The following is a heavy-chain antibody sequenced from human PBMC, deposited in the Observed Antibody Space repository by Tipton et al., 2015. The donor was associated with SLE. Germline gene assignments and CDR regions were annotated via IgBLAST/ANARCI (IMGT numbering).Heavy chain of an antibody. J-gene: IGHJ3*02. CDR1: GDSISSSNYY. V-gene: IGHV4-39*07. CDR3: ATTQTVAGLDNAFDM. D-gene: IGHD6-19*01. Sequence: TLSLTYTVSGDSISSSNYYWSWIRQPPGKGLEWITNIYYSGSTYYNPSLKSRVTTSIDTSKNQFSLKLSSVTAADTAMYYCATTQTVAGLDNAFDMWGQGTVVTVSS. CDR2: IYYSGST.